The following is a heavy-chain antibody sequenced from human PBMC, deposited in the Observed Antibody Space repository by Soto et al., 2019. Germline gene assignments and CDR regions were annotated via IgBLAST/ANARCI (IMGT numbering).Heavy chain of an antibody. J-gene: IGHJ6*02. D-gene: IGHD6-19*01. V-gene: IGHV1-69*13. Sequence: ASVKVSCKASGGTFSSYAISWVRQAPGQGLEWMGGIIPIFGTANYAQKFQGRVTITADESTSTAYMELSSLRSEDTAVYYCARGLYSSGWSGMDVWGQGTPVTVSS. CDR1: GGTFSSYA. CDR2: IIPIFGTA. CDR3: ARGLYSSGWSGMDV.